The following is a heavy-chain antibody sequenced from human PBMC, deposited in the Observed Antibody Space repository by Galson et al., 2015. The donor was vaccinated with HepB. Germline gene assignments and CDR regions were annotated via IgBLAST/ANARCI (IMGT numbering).Heavy chain of an antibody. J-gene: IGHJ6*02. Sequence: SLRLSCAASGFTFSSYWMSWVRQAPGKGLEWVANIKQDGSEKYYVDSVKGRFTISRDNAKNSLYLQMNSLRAEDTAVYYCARDQGGSRYYYYGMDVWGQGTAVTVSS. V-gene: IGHV3-7*03. CDR3: ARDQGGSRYYYYGMDV. CDR2: IKQDGSEK. D-gene: IGHD5-12*01. CDR1: GFTFSSYW.